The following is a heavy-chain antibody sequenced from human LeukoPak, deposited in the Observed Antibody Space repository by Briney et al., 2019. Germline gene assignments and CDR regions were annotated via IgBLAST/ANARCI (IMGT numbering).Heavy chain of an antibody. Sequence: GGSLRLSCAASGFTFSSYSMNWVRQAPGKGLECVSSSSSSSSYIYYADSVKGRFTISRDNAKNSLYLQMNSLRAEDTAVYYCAKLPYGDYNHHWGQGTLVTVSS. CDR1: GFTFSSYS. D-gene: IGHD4-17*01. V-gene: IGHV3-21*04. J-gene: IGHJ5*02. CDR3: AKLPYGDYNHH. CDR2: SSSSSSYI.